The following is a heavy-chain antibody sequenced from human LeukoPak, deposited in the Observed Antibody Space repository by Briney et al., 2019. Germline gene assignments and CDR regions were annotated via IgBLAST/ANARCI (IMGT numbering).Heavy chain of an antibody. Sequence: GGSLRLSCAASGFIFSSYGMHWVRQAPGKGLEWVTFIRYDGNNKYYADSVKGRFTISRDNSKNTLYLQMNSLRPEDTAVYYCAKGRGWEASYYYYYMDVWGKGTTVTISS. CDR3: AKGRGWEASYYYYYMDV. J-gene: IGHJ6*03. CDR2: IRYDGNNK. D-gene: IGHD1-26*01. V-gene: IGHV3-30*02. CDR1: GFIFSSYG.